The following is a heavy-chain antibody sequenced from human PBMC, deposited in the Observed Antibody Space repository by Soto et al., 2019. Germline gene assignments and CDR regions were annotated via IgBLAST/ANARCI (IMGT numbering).Heavy chain of an antibody. CDR2: ITTSGGNT. CDR3: AGKASIDGICNTNYYFYVDL. V-gene: IGHV3-23*01. J-gene: IGHJ6*03. D-gene: IGHD2-8*01. CDR1: GFTFSTYA. Sequence: EVQLLESGGGLVQPGGSLRLSCAASGFTFSTYAMSWVRQAPGKGLEWVSTITTSGGNTYYADSVQGRFTISRDNSKNTLDLQMNRLGAEDTGVYSCAGKASIDGICNTNYYFYVDLLGKATPVTVSS.